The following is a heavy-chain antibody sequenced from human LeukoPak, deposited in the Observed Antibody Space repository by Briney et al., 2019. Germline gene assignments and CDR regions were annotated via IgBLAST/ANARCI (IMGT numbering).Heavy chain of an antibody. CDR1: GFTFSSYD. CDR2: IGTAGDT. D-gene: IGHD6-13*01. V-gene: IGHV3-13*01. Sequence: GGSLRLSCAASGFTFSSYDMHWVRQATGKGLEWVSAIGTAGDTYYPSSVKGRFTISRENAKNSLYLQMNSLRAGDTAVYYCARGAAATDAFDIWGQGTMVTVSS. CDR3: ARGAAATDAFDI. J-gene: IGHJ3*02.